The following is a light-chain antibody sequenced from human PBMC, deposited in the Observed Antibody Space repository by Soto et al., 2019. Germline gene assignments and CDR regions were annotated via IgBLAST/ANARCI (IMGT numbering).Light chain of an antibody. J-gene: IGKJ1*01. V-gene: IGKV3-20*01. CDR3: QHFGNSLWT. Sequence: EIVMTQSPATLSVSPGERATLSCRASQSVASRNLAWYQQKSGQAPRLLIYGASSKAIHTPDRFSGSGSGTDFTLTISGLEPEDFAVYYCQHFGNSLWTFGQGTKGDI. CDR1: QSVASRN. CDR2: GAS.